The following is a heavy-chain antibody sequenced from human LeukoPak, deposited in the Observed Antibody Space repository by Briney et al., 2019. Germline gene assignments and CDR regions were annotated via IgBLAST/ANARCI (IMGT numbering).Heavy chain of an antibody. D-gene: IGHD6-19*01. CDR3: ARAGIAVRSGWFDP. J-gene: IGHJ5*02. CDR2: INPNSGGT. Sequence: ASVKVPCKASGYTFTGYYMHWVRQAPGQGLEWMGWINPNSGGTNYAQKFQGRVTMTRDTSISTAYMELSRLRSDDTAVYCCARAGIAVRSGWFDPWGQGTLVAVSS. CDR1: GYTFTGYY. V-gene: IGHV1-2*02.